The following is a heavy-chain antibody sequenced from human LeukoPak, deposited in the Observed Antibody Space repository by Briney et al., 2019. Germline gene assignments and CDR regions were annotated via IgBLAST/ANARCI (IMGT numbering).Heavy chain of an antibody. Sequence: GGSLRLSCAASGFTFSSYAMSWVRQAPGKGLEWVSAISGSGGSTYYADSVKGRFTISRDNSENTLYLQMNSLRAEDTAVYYCAKGHRYCSSTSCPQGDYWGQGTLVTVSS. J-gene: IGHJ4*02. D-gene: IGHD2-2*01. CDR3: AKGHRYCSSTSCPQGDY. V-gene: IGHV3-23*01. CDR2: ISGSGGST. CDR1: GFTFSSYA.